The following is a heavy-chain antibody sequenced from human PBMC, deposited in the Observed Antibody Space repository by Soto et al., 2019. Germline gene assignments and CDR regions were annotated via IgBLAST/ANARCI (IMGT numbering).Heavy chain of an antibody. D-gene: IGHD3-10*01. Sequence: EVQLVESGGGLVQPGGSLRLSCAASGFTFSSYWMAWDRQAPGKGLEWVANIKKDGSEIYYVDSVKGRFAISRDNAKNSLYLQLNSLRVDDTALYYCARAADMIRGVIFGYWGQGTLVTVSS. CDR1: GFTFSSYW. CDR3: ARAADMIRGVIFGY. CDR2: IKKDGSEI. V-gene: IGHV3-7*04. J-gene: IGHJ4*02.